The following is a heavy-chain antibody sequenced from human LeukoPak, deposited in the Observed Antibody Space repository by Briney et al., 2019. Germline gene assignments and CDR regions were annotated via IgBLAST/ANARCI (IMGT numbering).Heavy chain of an antibody. D-gene: IGHD4-11*01. CDR3: ARETVTPLYYYGMDV. CDR2: IYYSGST. CDR1: GGSISSYY. V-gene: IGHV4-59*01. Sequence: KPSETLSLTCTVSGGSISSYYWSWLRQPPGKGLEWIGYIYYSGSTNYNPSLKSRVTISVDTSKNQFSLKLSSVTAADTAVYYCARETVTPLYYYGMDVWGQGTTVTVSS. J-gene: IGHJ6*02.